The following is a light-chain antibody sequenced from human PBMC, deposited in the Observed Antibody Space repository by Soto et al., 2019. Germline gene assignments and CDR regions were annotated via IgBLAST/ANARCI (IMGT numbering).Light chain of an antibody. CDR2: AAS. V-gene: IGKV3-20*01. CDR1: QSVRSSY. J-gene: IGKJ1*01. Sequence: EIVLTQSPATLSLSPGESATLSFMASQSVRSSYLAWYQQTPGQTPRLLIYAASSRATGIPDRFSGSGSGTDFSLTISRLEAEDFAVYYCQQYGSSPRTFGQGTKVDIK. CDR3: QQYGSSPRT.